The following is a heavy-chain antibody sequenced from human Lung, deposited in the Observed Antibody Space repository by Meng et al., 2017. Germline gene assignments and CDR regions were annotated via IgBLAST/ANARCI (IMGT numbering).Heavy chain of an antibody. Sequence: GSLRLSCAVSGGSISSSNWWSWVRQPPGKGLEWIGEIYHSGSTNYNPSLKSRVTISVDKSKNHFSLKLSYVTAADTAVYYCARVAVVRISCWYFDLWGRGTLVTVSS. D-gene: IGHD4-23*01. V-gene: IGHV4-4*02. CDR1: GGSISSSNW. CDR2: IYHSGST. CDR3: ARVAVVRISCWYFDL. J-gene: IGHJ2*01.